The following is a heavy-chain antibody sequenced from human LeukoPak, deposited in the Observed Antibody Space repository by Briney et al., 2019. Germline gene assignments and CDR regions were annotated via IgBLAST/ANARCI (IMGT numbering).Heavy chain of an antibody. Sequence: GASVKVSCKASGYTFTSYYMHWVRQAPGKGLEWMGGFDPEDGETIYAQKFQGRVTMTEDTSTDTAYMELSSLRSEDTAVYYCATGNRPWWFGELSTWGQGTLVTVSS. J-gene: IGHJ4*02. V-gene: IGHV1-24*01. CDR1: GYTFTSYY. CDR3: ATGNRPWWFGELST. D-gene: IGHD3-10*01. CDR2: FDPEDGET.